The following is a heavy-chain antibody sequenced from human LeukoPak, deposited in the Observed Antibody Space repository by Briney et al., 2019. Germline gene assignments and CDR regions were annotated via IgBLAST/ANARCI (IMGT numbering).Heavy chain of an antibody. D-gene: IGHD6-13*01. CDR3: ARVGGYSSSWYVSDAFDI. V-gene: IGHV3-30*01. CDR2: ISYDGSNK. Sequence: GGSLRLSCAASGFTFSSYAMHWVRQAPGKGLEWVAVISYDGSNKYYADSVKGRFTISRDNSKNTLYPQMNSLRAEDTAVYYCARVGGYSSSWYVSDAFDIWGQGTMVTVSS. CDR1: GFTFSSYA. J-gene: IGHJ3*02.